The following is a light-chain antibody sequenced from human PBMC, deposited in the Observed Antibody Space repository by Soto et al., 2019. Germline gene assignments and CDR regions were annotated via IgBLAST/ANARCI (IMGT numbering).Light chain of an antibody. CDR3: QSYDSSLSAYV. CDR1: SSNIGSNY. CDR2: RNN. Sequence: QSVLTQPPSASGTPGQRVTISCSESSSNIGSNYVSWYQQLPGTAPKLLIYRNNQRPSGVPDRFSGSRSGTSASLAITGLQAEDEADYYCQSYDSSLSAYVFATGTKVTVL. J-gene: IGLJ1*01. V-gene: IGLV1-47*01.